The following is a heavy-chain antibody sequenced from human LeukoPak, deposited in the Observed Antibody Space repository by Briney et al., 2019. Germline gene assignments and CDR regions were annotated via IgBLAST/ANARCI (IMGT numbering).Heavy chain of an antibody. V-gene: IGHV4-4*02. D-gene: IGHD3-16*01. CDR1: GGSISRSNW. Sequence: SETLSLTCAVSGGSISRSNWWSWGRQPPGKVLEWIGDILHSGDTNYNASLSSRTTISLHKSRNQFSLQLSSVTAADTAVYYCARVGGTNYYYYGMDVWGQGTTVTVSS. CDR3: ARVGGTNYYYYGMDV. CDR2: ILHSGDT. J-gene: IGHJ6*02.